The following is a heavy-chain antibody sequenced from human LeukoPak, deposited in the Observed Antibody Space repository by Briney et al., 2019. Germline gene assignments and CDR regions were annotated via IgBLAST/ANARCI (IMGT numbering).Heavy chain of an antibody. V-gene: IGHV4-30-2*01. Sequence: QXRGQGLEXIGYIYHSRSTYYNPSLKSRVTISVDRSKNQFSLKLSSVTAADTAVYYCARVWSSFPYYFDYWGQGTLVTVSS. CDR2: IYHSRST. J-gene: IGHJ4*02. CDR3: ARVWSSFPYYFDY. D-gene: IGHD1-26*01.